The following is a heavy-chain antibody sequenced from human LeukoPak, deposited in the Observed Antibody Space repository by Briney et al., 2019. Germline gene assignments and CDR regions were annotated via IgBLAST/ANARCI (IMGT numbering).Heavy chain of an antibody. CDR2: ISGSGGST. CDR1: GFTFSSYA. Sequence: GGSLRISCAASGFTFSSYAMRWVRQAPGKGLEWFSAISGSGGSTYFADSVKGRITISRDNSKNTLYLQMNSLRAEDTAVYYCAKDRVGAYREEDYWGQGTLVTVSS. CDR3: AKDRVGAYREEDY. J-gene: IGHJ4*02. V-gene: IGHV3-23*01. D-gene: IGHD1-26*01.